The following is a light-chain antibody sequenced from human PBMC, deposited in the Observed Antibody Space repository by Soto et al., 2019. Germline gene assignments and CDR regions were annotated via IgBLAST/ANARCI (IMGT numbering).Light chain of an antibody. CDR3: QRIT. J-gene: IGKJ5*01. CDR2: GAS. CDR1: QPVTSSY. Sequence: EIVMTQSPVTLSVSPGERATLSCRASQPVTSSYLAWYQQKPGQAPRLLIFGASNRATGIPDRFSGSGSGTDFTLTISRLEPEDSAVYYCQRITFGQGTRLEIK. V-gene: IGKV3-20*01.